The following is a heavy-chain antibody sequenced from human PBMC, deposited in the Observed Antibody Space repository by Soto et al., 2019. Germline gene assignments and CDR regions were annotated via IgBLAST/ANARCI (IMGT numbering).Heavy chain of an antibody. CDR1: GFTFSGYW. D-gene: IGHD2-2*01. Sequence: EVQLVESGGGLVQPGGSLRLSCAGSGFTFSGYWMHWVRQAPGKGPVWVSRLNPNGTFTTNADSVKGRFTITRDNAKNTMYLQMNSLRAADTAVYYCARVGTSTSSWGLFYNWGQGTLVTVSS. J-gene: IGHJ4*02. V-gene: IGHV3-74*01. CDR3: ARVGTSTSSWGLFYN. CDR2: LNPNGTFT.